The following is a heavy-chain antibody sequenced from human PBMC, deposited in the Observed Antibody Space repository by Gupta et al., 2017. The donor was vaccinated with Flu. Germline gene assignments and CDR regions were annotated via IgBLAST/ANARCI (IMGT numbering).Heavy chain of an antibody. D-gene: IGHD2-8*01. CDR2: INYGGST. V-gene: IGHV4-4*02. CDR3: ARVRYQLLMSP. Sequence: SWVRQAPGKGLEWSGEINYGGSTIYNPSLKSRITISVDTSKNQFSLNLRSVTAADTAMYDCARVRYQLLMSPWGQGTQVTVSS. J-gene: IGHJ5*02.